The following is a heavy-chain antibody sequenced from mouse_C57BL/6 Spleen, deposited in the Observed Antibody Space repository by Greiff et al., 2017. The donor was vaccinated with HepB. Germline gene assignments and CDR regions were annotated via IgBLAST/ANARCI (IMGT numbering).Heavy chain of an antibody. V-gene: IGHV5-9*01. J-gene: IGHJ4*01. Sequence: DVKLVESGGGLVKPGGSLKLSCAASGFTFSSYTMSWVRQTPEKRLEWVATISGGGGNTYYPDSVKGRFTISRDNAKNTLYLQMSSLRSEDTALYYCARVSYAMDYWGQGTSVTVSS. CDR1: GFTFSSYT. D-gene: IGHD2-2*01. CDR3: ARVSYAMDY. CDR2: ISGGGGNT.